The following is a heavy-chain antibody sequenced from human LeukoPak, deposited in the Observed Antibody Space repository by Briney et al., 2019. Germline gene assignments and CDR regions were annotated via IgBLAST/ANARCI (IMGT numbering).Heavy chain of an antibody. J-gene: IGHJ4*02. CDR3: ARDPVSDSSGYFDY. Sequence: GGSLRLSCAASGFTFSSYGMHWVRQAPGKGLEWVAVISYDGSNKYYADSVKGRFTISRDNSKNTLYLQMNSLRAEDTAVYYCARDPVSDSSGYFDYWGQGTLVTVSS. CDR1: GFTFSSYG. CDR2: ISYDGSNK. V-gene: IGHV3-30*19. D-gene: IGHD3-22*01.